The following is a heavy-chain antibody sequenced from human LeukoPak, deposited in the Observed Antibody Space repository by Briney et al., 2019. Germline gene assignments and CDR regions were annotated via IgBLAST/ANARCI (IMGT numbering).Heavy chain of an antibody. D-gene: IGHD1-26*01. Sequence: SETLSLTCTVSGGSISSYYWSWIRQPPGKGLEWIGYIYYSGSTNYNPSLKSRVTISVDTSKNQFSLKLSSVTAADTAVYYCARGGSGTYYHYWGQGTLVTVSS. CDR3: ARGGSGTYYHY. CDR1: GGSISSYY. J-gene: IGHJ4*02. CDR2: IYYSGST. V-gene: IGHV4-59*01.